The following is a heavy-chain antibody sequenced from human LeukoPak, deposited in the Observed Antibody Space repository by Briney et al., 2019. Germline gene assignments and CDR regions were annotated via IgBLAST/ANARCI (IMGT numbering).Heavy chain of an antibody. J-gene: IGHJ4*02. CDR1: GYTFTGYY. Sequence: SVKLSCKASGYTFTGYYMHWVRQAPGQGLEWMGWINPNSGGTNYAQKFQVRVTITRDTPISTAYMELSRLRADDTAVYYCASGEDSSGYYSEDYWGQGALVTVSS. CDR3: ASGEDSSGYYSEDY. V-gene: IGHV1-2*02. D-gene: IGHD3-22*01. CDR2: INPNSGGT.